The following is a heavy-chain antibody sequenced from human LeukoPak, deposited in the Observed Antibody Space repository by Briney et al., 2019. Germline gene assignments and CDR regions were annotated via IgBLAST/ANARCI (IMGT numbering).Heavy chain of an antibody. J-gene: IGHJ6*02. D-gene: IGHD2-15*01. CDR1: GYTFTGYY. CDR2: INPNSGGT. CDR3: ASGMGYCSGGSCRNYYYYYGMDV. Sequence: ASVKVSCKASGYTFTGYYMHWVRQAPGQGPEWMGWINPNSGGTNYAQKFQGRVTMTRDTSISTAYMELSRLRSDDTAVYYCASGMGYCSGGSCRNYYYYYGMDVWGQGTTVTVSS. V-gene: IGHV1-2*02.